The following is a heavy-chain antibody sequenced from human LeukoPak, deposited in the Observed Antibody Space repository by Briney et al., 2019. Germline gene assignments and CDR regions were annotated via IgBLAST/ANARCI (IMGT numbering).Heavy chain of an antibody. CDR2: INHSGST. Sequence: SETLSLTCAVYGGSFSGYYWSWIRQPPGKGLEWIGEINHSGSTNYNLSLKSRVTISVDTSKNQFSLTLSSVTAADTAVYYCSRSXRGRPHNWNYVPLGANWFDPWGQGTLVTVSS. CDR3: SRSXRGRPHNWNYVPLGANWFDP. CDR1: GGSFSGYY. V-gene: IGHV4-34*01. D-gene: IGHD1-7*01. J-gene: IGHJ5*02.